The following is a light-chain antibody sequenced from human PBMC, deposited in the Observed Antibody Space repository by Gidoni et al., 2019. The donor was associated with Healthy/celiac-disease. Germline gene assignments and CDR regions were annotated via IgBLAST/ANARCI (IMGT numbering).Light chain of an antibody. J-gene: IGKJ2*01. Sequence: IVLTQSPGTLSLSPGERATLSCRASQSVSSSYLAWYQQKPGQAPRLLIYGASSRATGIPDRFSGSGSGPDFTLTISRLEPEDFAVYYCQQYGSSLMYTFGQGTKLEIK. CDR3: QQYGSSLMYT. CDR1: QSVSSSY. V-gene: IGKV3-20*01. CDR2: GAS.